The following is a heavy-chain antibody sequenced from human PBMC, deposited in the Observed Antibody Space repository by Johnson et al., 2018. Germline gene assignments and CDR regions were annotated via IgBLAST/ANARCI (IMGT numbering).Heavy chain of an antibody. J-gene: IGHJ3*01. CDR2: VYPDGGT. D-gene: IGHD3-10*01. Sequence: VQLVESGGGLVQPGGSLRLSCVASGFSFSNYGLNWVRQAPGKGLDWVSVVYPDGGTKYADYVKGRFTISRDNSKNTLYLQMNSLRAEDTAVYYCAKDGYEDSGSNDGFDLWGRGTLVIVSS. CDR3: AKDGYEDSGSNDGFDL. V-gene: IGHV3-23*04. CDR1: GFSFSNYG.